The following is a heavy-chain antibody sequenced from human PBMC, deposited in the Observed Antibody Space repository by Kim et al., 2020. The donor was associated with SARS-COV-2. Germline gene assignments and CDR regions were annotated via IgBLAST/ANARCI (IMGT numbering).Heavy chain of an antibody. CDR3: ARERAQRKQGISLLVLGVFSY. Sequence: ASVKVSCKASGYTFTSYYMHWVRQAPGQGLEWMGIINPSGGSTSYAQKFQGRVTMTRDTSTSTVYMELSSLRSEDTAVYYCARERAQRKQGISLLVLGVFSYWGQGTLVTVSS. J-gene: IGHJ4*02. V-gene: IGHV1-46*01. CDR1: GYTFTSYY. D-gene: IGHD3-10*01. CDR2: INPSGGST.